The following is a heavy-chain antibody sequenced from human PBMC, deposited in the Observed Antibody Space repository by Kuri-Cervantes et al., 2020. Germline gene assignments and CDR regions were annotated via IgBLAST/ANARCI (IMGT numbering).Heavy chain of an antibody. V-gene: IGHV4-34*01. Sequence: SETLSLTCAVYGGSFTGYYWSWIRQPPGKGLEWIGDINHSGSTNYNPSLKSRVTISVDKSKNQFSLKLSSVTAADTAVYYCARVLSVAGAFDIWGQGTMVTVSS. CDR2: INHSGST. CDR1: GGSFTGYY. CDR3: ARVLSVAGAFDI. D-gene: IGHD6-19*01. J-gene: IGHJ3*02.